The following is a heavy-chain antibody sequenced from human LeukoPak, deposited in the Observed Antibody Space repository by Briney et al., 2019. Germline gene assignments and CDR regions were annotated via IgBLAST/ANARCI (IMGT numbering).Heavy chain of an antibody. J-gene: IGHJ4*02. V-gene: IGHV4-34*01. CDR1: GGSFSGYF. CDR3: ARYGSVFDD. Sequence: KASETLSLTCAVYGGSFSGYFWSWIHRPPGKGLEWIGEINHSGSTNYNPSLKSRVTISIDTSKNQFSLKLSSMTAADTAVYYCARYGSVFDDWGQGTLVTVSS. D-gene: IGHD3-10*01. CDR2: INHSGST.